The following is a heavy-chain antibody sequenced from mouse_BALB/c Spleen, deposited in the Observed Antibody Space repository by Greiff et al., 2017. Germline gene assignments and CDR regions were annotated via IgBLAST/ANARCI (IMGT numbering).Heavy chain of an antibody. CDR2: IHYSGST. J-gene: IGHJ3*01. V-gene: IGHV3-1*02. CDR1: GYSIPSGYS. CDR3: ARGGYYGSSSRGAY. D-gene: IGHD1-1*01. Sequence: EVQLQESGPDLVKPSQSLSLTCTVTGYSIPSGYSWPWIRQFPGNKLEWMGYIHYSGSTNYNPSLKSRISITRDTSKNQFFLQLNSVTTEDTATYYCARGGYYGSSSRGAYWGQGTLVTVSA.